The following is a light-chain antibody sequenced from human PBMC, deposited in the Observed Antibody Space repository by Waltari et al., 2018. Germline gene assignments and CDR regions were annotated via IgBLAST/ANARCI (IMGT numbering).Light chain of an antibody. CDR1: SPNIGAGYD. CDR3: QSYDSSLSGWI. V-gene: IGLV1-40*01. CDR2: GNS. Sequence: QSVLTQPPSVSGAPGQRVTISCTGSSPNIGAGYDVHWYQQLPGTAPKLLLYGNSNRPSGVPDRFSGSKSGTSASLAITGLQAEDEADYYCQSYDSSLSGWIFGGGTKLTVL. J-gene: IGLJ2*01.